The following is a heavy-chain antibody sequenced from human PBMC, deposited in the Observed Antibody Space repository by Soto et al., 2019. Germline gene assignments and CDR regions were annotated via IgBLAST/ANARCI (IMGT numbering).Heavy chain of an antibody. J-gene: IGHJ6*03. Sequence: QVQLVQSGAEVKKPGASVKVSCKVAGYTFTAYYIPWVRQAPGQGLEWMGWINPNSGGTNYAQKFQGWVPMTRDTSISTAYMELSRLRSDDTAVYYCAREGFGEFHMDVWGKGTTVTVAS. CDR1: GYTFTAYY. D-gene: IGHD3-10*01. V-gene: IGHV1-2*04. CDR2: INPNSGGT. CDR3: AREGFGEFHMDV.